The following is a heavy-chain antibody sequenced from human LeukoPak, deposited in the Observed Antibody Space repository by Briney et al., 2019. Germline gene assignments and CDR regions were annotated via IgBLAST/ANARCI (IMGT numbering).Heavy chain of an antibody. Sequence: PSGTLSLTCTVSGVSISSNSYYWGWIRQPPGKELEWVGSMSYGGSTYYNPSLKSRVTMSVDTSKNQFSLKLTSVTAADTAVYHCARHPFAAHHRVDYWGQGTLVTVSS. CDR1: GVSISSNSYY. V-gene: IGHV4-39*01. CDR3: ARHPFAAHHRVDY. D-gene: IGHD6-6*01. J-gene: IGHJ4*02. CDR2: MSYGGST.